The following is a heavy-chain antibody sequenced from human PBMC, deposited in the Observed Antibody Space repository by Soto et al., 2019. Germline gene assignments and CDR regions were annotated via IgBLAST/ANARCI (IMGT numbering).Heavy chain of an antibody. V-gene: IGHV4-34*01. CDR2: INHSGST. Sequence: SETLSLSCAVYGGSCSVYYWSWIRQPPGKGLEWIGEINHSGSTNYNPSLKSRVTISVDTSKNQFSLKLSSVTAADTAVYYCARAQKPQLAGCGYWGQGTLVPVSS. CDR1: GGSCSVYY. D-gene: IGHD6-13*01. CDR3: ARAQKPQLAGCGY. J-gene: IGHJ4*02.